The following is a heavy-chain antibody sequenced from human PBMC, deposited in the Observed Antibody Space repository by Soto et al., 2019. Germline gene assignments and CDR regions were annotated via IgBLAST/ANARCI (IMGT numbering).Heavy chain of an antibody. CDR2: IYYSGST. D-gene: IGHD5-18*01. J-gene: IGHJ4*02. Sequence: SETLSLTCTVSGGSISSGGYYWSWIRQHPGKGLEWIGYIYYSGSTYYNPSLKSRVTISVDTSKNQFSLKLSSVTAADTAVYYCARTFTAMVKVWGQGTLVTVSS. CDR1: GGSISSGGYY. V-gene: IGHV4-31*03. CDR3: ARTFTAMVKV.